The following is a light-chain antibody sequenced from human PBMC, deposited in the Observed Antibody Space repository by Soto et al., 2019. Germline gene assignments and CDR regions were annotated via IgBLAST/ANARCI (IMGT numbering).Light chain of an antibody. Sequence: VVLTQSPATLSLSPGEPATLSCRASRDVYINALAWYHQKPGQAPRLLIYGVSTRATGIPARFSGSGSGTEFTLTINSLQSEDFAVYYCQQYNNWPRTFGQGTKVEIK. CDR2: GVS. V-gene: IGKV3-15*01. CDR3: QQYNNWPRT. J-gene: IGKJ1*01. CDR1: RDVYINA.